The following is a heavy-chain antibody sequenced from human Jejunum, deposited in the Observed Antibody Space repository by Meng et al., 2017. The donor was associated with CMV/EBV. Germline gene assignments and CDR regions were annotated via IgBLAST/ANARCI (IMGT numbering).Heavy chain of an antibody. D-gene: IGHD3-22*01. CDR1: TFSKYW. CDR3: ARGFYENSGYHLLIDY. Sequence: TFSKYWVHWVRQAPGKGLVWVSRISSDGGVTAYADSVKGRFTISRDNAKHTVYLQMNSLRVEDTAVYHCARGFYENSGYHLLIDYWGQGTLVTVSS. J-gene: IGHJ4*02. CDR2: ISSDGGVT. V-gene: IGHV3-74*01.